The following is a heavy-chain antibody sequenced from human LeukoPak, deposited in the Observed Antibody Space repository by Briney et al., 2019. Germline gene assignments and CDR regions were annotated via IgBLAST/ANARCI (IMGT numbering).Heavy chain of an antibody. CDR2: INHSGST. D-gene: IGHD4-17*01. V-gene: IGHV4-34*01. CDR3: ARAPRPANDYGDYYYYYGMDV. J-gene: IGHJ6*02. CDR1: GGSFSGYY. Sequence: TSETLSLTCAVYGGSFSGYYWSWIRQPPGKGLEWIGEINHSGSTNYNPSLKSRVTISVDTSKNQFSLKLSSVTAADTAVYYCARAPRPANDYGDYYYYYGMDVWGQGTTVTVSS.